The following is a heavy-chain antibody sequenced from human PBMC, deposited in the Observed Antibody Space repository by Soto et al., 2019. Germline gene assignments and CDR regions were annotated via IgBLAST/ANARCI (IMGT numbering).Heavy chain of an antibody. CDR1: GGTFSSYA. V-gene: IGHV1-69*05. J-gene: IGHJ5*02. Sequence: QVQLVQSGAEVKKPGSSVKVSCKASGGTFSSYAISWVRQAPGQGLEWMGGIIPIFGTANYAQKFQGRVTXTXDXXTCTACMELSSLRSGDTAVYYCARDARDTVTTSGPWGQGTLVTVSS. CDR3: ARDARDTVTTSGP. D-gene: IGHD4-17*01. CDR2: IIPIFGTA.